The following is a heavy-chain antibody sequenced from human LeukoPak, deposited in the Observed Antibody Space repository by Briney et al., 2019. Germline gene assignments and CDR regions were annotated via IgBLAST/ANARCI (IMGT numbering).Heavy chain of an antibody. V-gene: IGHV5-51*01. J-gene: IGHJ4*02. CDR1: GYTFTSYW. Sequence: GESLKISRKGSGYTFTSYWIAWVRQMPGKGLDCMGIIYPGDSDTRYSPSFQGQVTISADESISTAYLQWNSLKASDTAMYYCARLNDGSAGYWGQGTLVTVSS. CDR2: IYPGDSDT. D-gene: IGHD3-10*01. CDR3: ARLNDGSAGY.